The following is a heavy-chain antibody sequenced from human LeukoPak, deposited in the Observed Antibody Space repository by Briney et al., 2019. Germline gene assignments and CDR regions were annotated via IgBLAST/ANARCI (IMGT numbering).Heavy chain of an antibody. Sequence: GGSLRLSCAASGFTFSSYSMNWVRQAPGKGLEWVSYISSSSSTIYCADSVKGRFTISRDNSKNTLYLQMNSLRAEDTAVYYCARTGSSGYPVWGQGTLVTVSS. V-gene: IGHV3-48*01. J-gene: IGHJ4*02. CDR3: ARTGSSGYPV. CDR1: GFTFSSYS. D-gene: IGHD3-22*01. CDR2: ISSSSSTI.